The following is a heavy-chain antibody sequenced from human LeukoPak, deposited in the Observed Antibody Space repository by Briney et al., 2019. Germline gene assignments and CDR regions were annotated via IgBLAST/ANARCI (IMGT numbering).Heavy chain of an antibody. CDR2: INHSGST. CDR3: ASLDGLAAPDY. Sequence: SETLSLTCAVYGGSFSGYYWSWIRQPPGKGLEWIGEINHSGSTNYNPSLKSRVTISVDTSKNQFSLKLSSVTAADTAVYYCASLDGLAAPDYWGQGALVTVSS. V-gene: IGHV4-34*01. J-gene: IGHJ4*02. D-gene: IGHD6-19*01. CDR1: GGSFSGYY.